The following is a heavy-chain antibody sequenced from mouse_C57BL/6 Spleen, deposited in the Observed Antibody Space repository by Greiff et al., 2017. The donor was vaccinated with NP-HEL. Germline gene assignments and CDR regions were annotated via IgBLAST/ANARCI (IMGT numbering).Heavy chain of an antibody. CDR2: IYPGDGDT. V-gene: IGHV1-82*01. J-gene: IGHJ4*01. D-gene: IGHD1-1*01. CDR1: GYAFSSSW. Sequence: QVQLQQSGPELVKPGASVKISCKASGYAFSSSWMNWVKQRPGKGLEWIGRIYPGDGDTNYNGKFKGKATLTADKSSSTAYMQLSSLTSEDSAVYFCARNYYGRDYAMDYWGQGTSVTVSS. CDR3: ARNYYGRDYAMDY.